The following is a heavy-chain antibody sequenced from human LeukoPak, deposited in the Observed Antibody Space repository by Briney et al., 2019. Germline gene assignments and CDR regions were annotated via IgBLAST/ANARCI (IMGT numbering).Heavy chain of an antibody. CDR1: GGSISSSSYY. CDR2: IYYSGST. V-gene: IGHV4-39*07. CDR3: ARVIVVVPAAMFWFDP. Sequence: SETLSLTCTVSGGSISSSSYYWGWIRQPPGKGLEWIGSIYYSGSTYYNPSLKSRVTISVDTSKNQFSLKLSSVTAADTAVYYCARVIVVVPAAMFWFDPWGQGTLVTVSS. J-gene: IGHJ5*02. D-gene: IGHD2-2*01.